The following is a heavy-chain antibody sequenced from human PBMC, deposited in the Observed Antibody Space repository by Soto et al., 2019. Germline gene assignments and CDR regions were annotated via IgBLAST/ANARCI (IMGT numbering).Heavy chain of an antibody. Sequence: PSETLSLTCAVYGGSFSGYYWSWIRQPPGKGLEWIGEINHSGSTNYNPSLKSRVTISVDTSKNQFSLKLSSVTAADTAVYYCASVPYDYVWGSHRSPMGGMDVWGQGTTVTVSS. CDR1: GGSFSGYY. V-gene: IGHV4-34*01. J-gene: IGHJ6*02. CDR3: ASVPYDYVWGSHRSPMGGMDV. CDR2: INHSGST. D-gene: IGHD3-16*02.